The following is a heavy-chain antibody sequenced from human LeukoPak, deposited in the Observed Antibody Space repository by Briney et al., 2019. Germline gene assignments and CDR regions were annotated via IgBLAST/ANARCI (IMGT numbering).Heavy chain of an antibody. D-gene: IGHD4-17*01. V-gene: IGHV3-30*02. J-gene: IGHJ4*02. CDR3: AKRSGDSFFDY. Sequence: GGSLRLSCAASGFTFNNYGMHWVRQAPGKGLEWVAFVRSDGVDKYYADSVKGRFTISRDNSKNTLFLQMNSLRAEDTAVYFCAKRSGDSFFDYWGQGTLVTVSS. CDR1: GFTFNNYG. CDR2: VRSDGVDK.